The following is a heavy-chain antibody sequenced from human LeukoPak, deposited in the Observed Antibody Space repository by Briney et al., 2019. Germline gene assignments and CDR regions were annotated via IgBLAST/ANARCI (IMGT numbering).Heavy chain of an antibody. D-gene: IGHD2-15*01. CDR3: TRVGCSGGSCYPAEYFQQ. CDR2: FRGKPYGGTT. J-gene: IGHJ1*01. V-gene: IGHV3-49*05. CDR1: GFTFGVYA. Sequence: KPGRSLRLSCPAPGFTFGVYAISWFRQAPGKGLEWVGFFRGKPYGGTTEYAASVKGRFTISRDDSKSIAYLQMNSLKTEDTAVYYCTRVGCSGGSCYPAEYFQQWGQGTLVTVSS.